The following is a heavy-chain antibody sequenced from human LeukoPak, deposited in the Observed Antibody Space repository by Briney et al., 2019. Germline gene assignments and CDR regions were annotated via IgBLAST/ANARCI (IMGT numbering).Heavy chain of an antibody. Sequence: SETLSLTCTVSGGSISPYYWSWIRQSPGKGLEWIGYIYYSGNTNYNPSLKSRVTISVDTSKNQFSLKLTSVTAADTAVYYCVRGSGWELLDFDYWGQGTLVTVSS. CDR2: IYYSGNT. D-gene: IGHD1-26*01. CDR1: GGSISPYY. V-gene: IGHV4-59*01. J-gene: IGHJ4*02. CDR3: VRGSGWELLDFDY.